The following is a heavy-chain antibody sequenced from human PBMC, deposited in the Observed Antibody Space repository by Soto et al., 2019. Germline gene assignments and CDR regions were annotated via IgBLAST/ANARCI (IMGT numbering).Heavy chain of an antibody. D-gene: IGHD2-2*01. CDR2: ISGNNGAT. V-gene: IGHV1-18*04. J-gene: IGHJ1*01. Sequence: ASVKVSCKASGYTFAHYGISWVRQAPGQGLERRGWISGNNGATNYAPKMQGSVTMTIDTSTDTSYMDLRSLTSDETAVSLRSTDLKYFRDLGNRLGSWGQGTSVPAS. CDR1: GYTFAHYG. CDR3: STDLKYFRDLGNRLGS.